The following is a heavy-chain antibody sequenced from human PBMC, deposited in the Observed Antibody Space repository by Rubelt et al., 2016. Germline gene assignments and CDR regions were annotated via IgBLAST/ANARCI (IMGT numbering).Heavy chain of an antibody. V-gene: IGHV1-69*04. CDR2: IIPILGIA. Sequence: QVQLVQSGAEVKKPGSSVKVSCKASGGTFSSYAISWVRQAPGQGLEWMGRIIPILGIANYEQKFQGRVTITADKSTSTAYMELRSLRSDDTAVYYCARDRIRIAARQGWYFDLWGRGTLVTVSS. CDR1: GGTFSSYA. D-gene: IGHD6-6*01. CDR3: ARDRIRIAARQGWYFDL. J-gene: IGHJ2*01.